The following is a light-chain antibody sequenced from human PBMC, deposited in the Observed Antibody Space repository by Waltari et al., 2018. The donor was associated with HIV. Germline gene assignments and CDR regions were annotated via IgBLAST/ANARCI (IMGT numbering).Light chain of an antibody. CDR2: DNN. V-gene: IGLV1-51*01. J-gene: IGLJ1*01. Sequence: QFMLTQPPSVSAAPGQKVTISCSGSASNIGKNYLSWYQHVPGTAPKLLIFDNNKRPSGISGRVSGSKSGTSGTLAIFGLQTGDEADYYCGTWDSSLSAYVFGTVTKVTVL. CDR1: ASNIGKNY. CDR3: GTWDSSLSAYV.